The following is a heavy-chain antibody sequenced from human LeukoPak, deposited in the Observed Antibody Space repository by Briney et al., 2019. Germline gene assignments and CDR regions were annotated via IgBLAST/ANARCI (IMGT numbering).Heavy chain of an antibody. CDR2: INPNSGGT. CDR3: ARVPITFGGVMHYMDV. J-gene: IGHJ6*03. D-gene: IGHD3-16*01. V-gene: IGHV1-2*02. Sequence: ASVKVSCKASGYTFTSYGISWVRQAPGQGLEWMGWINPNSGGTNYAQKFQGRVTMTRDTSISTAYMELSRLRSDDTAVYYCARVPITFGGVMHYMDVWGKGTTVTVSS. CDR1: GYTFTSYG.